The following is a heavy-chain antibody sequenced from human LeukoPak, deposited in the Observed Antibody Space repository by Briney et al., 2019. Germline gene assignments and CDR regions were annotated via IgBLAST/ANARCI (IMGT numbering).Heavy chain of an antibody. D-gene: IGHD4-23*01. V-gene: IGHV3-66*04. J-gene: IGHJ4*02. Sequence: GGSLRLSCAASGFTVSSNYMSWVRQAPGKGLEWVSVIYSGGSTYYADSVKGRFTISRDNSKNTLYLQMYSLRAEDTAVYYCARQPFPLYGGNSEFDYWGQGTLVTVSS. CDR3: ARQPFPLYGGNSEFDY. CDR2: IYSGGST. CDR1: GFTVSSNY.